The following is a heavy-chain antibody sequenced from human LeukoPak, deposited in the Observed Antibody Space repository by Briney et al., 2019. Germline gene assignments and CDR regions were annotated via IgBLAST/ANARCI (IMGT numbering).Heavy chain of an antibody. CDR2: IYPGDSDT. V-gene: IGHV5-51*01. Sequence: GESLKISCKGSGYSFTSYWIAWVRQMPGKGLEWMGIIYPGDSDTRYSPSFQGQVTISADRSISTAYLQWSSLKASDTAMYYCARRYSGYDYSADYFDYWGQGALVTVSS. D-gene: IGHD5-12*01. J-gene: IGHJ4*02. CDR1: GYSFTSYW. CDR3: ARRYSGYDYSADYFDY.